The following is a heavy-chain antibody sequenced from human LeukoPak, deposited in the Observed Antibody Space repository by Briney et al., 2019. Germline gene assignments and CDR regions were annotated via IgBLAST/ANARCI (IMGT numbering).Heavy chain of an antibody. CDR1: GFTFSSYW. V-gene: IGHV3-7*01. J-gene: IGHJ6*03. CDR2: IKEDGSEK. CDR3: ARDYGGSGTYDYYYYMDV. D-gene: IGHD3-10*01. Sequence: GGSLRLSCAASGFTFSSYWMSWVRQAPGTGLEWVANIKEDGSEKYYVDSVKGRFTISRDNAKNLLYLQMNSLRAEDTAVYYCARDYGGSGTYDYYYYMDVWGKGTTVTVSS.